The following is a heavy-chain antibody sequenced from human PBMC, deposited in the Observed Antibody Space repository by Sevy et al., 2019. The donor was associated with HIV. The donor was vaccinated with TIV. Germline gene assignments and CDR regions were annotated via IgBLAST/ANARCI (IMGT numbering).Heavy chain of an antibody. D-gene: IGHD6-19*01. CDR1: GFTFSTYY. CDR2: ISSTSSYI. J-gene: IGHJ5*02. CDR3: ARDYNSGWRKFNLFDP. V-gene: IGHV3-21*01. Sequence: GGSLRLSCAASGFTFSTYYMNWVRQAPGKGLEWVSSISSTSSYIDYVYSVKGRFTISRDNAKNSLYLQMNNLGAEDTAVYYCARDYNSGWRKFNLFDPWGQGTLVTVSS.